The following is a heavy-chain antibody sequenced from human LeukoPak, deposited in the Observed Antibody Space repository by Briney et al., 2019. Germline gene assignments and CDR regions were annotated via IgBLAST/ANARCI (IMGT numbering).Heavy chain of an antibody. CDR2: IKADGSER. V-gene: IGHV3-7*05. D-gene: IGHD1-26*01. CDR3: AYRNNFEY. Sequence: QPGWSLRLSCAASGFSFSGHWMNWVSQPPGKGLEWVANIKADGSERYYVDSVKGRFTISRDDAKRTVDLQMDNLRAEDTAIYYCAYRNNFEYWGQGALVTVSS. CDR1: GFSFSGHW. J-gene: IGHJ4*02.